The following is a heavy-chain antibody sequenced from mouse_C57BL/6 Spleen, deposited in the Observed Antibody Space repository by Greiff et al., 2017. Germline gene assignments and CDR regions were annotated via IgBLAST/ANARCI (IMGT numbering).Heavy chain of an antibody. J-gene: IGHJ2*01. CDR1: GYTFTSYG. CDR2: ISPRSGNT. V-gene: IGHV1-81*01. D-gene: IGHD1-1*01. CDR3: ARASTTVGDY. Sequence: VQLVESGAELARPGASVKLSCKASGYTFTSYGISWVKQRTGQGLEWIGEISPRSGNTYYNEKLKGKATLTADKSSSTAYMELRSLTSEDSAVYFCARASTTVGDYWGQGTTLTVSS.